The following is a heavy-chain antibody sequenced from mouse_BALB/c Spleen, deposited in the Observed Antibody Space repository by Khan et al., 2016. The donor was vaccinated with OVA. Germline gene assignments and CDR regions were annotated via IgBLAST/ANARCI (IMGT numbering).Heavy chain of an antibody. J-gene: IGHJ3*01. Sequence: VPLQQSGAELVKPGASVKLSCTASGFNIKDTYMHWVKQRPEQDLEWIGRIDPANGNTKYDPKFQGKATLTADTSSTTAYLHLSSLTSEDTAVYDCARGAPGLAWFAYWGQGTLVTVSA. CDR1: GFNIKDTY. CDR3: ARGAPGLAWFAY. CDR2: IDPANGNT. D-gene: IGHD3-1*01. V-gene: IGHV14-3*02.